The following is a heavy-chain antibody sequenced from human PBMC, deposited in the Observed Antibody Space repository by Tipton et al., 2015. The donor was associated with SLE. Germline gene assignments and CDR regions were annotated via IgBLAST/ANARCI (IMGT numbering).Heavy chain of an antibody. CDR2: INHSGST. CDR1: GGSISSYY. D-gene: IGHD1-1*01. V-gene: IGHV4-34*01. J-gene: IGHJ2*01. CDR3: ARFYPERPNWYFDL. Sequence: TLSLTCTVSGGSISSYYWSWIRQPPGKGLEWIGEINHSGSTNYNPSLKSRVTISVDTSKNQFSLKLSSVTAADTAVYYCARFYPERPNWYFDLWGRGTLVTVSS.